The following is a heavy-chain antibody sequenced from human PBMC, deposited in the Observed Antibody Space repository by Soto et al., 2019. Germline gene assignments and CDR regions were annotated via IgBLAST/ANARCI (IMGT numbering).Heavy chain of an antibody. Sequence: EVQLVESGGGLVKPGGSLRLSCAASGFTFSSYSMNWVRQASGKGLEWVSSISSGSSYIYYADSVKGRFTISRDNAKNSLYLQMNSLRDEDTAVYYCARSRERTTVGYCSGGSCYFEFDPWGQGTLVTVSS. D-gene: IGHD2-15*01. V-gene: IGHV3-21*01. CDR2: ISSGSSYI. CDR1: GFTFSSYS. J-gene: IGHJ5*02. CDR3: ARSRERTTVGYCSGGSCYFEFDP.